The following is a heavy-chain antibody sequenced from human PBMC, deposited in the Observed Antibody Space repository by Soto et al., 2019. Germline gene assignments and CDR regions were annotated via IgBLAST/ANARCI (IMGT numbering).Heavy chain of an antibody. CDR2: ISGSGGST. CDR3: ATAGRFGELLPPYYFDY. V-gene: IGHV3-23*01. Sequence: GGSLRLSCAASGFTFSSYAMSWVRQAPGKGLEWVSAISGSGGSTYYADSVKGRFTISRDNSKNTLYLQMNSLRAEDTAVYYCATAGRFGELLPPYYFDYWGQGTLVTVSS. D-gene: IGHD3-10*01. CDR1: GFTFSSYA. J-gene: IGHJ4*02.